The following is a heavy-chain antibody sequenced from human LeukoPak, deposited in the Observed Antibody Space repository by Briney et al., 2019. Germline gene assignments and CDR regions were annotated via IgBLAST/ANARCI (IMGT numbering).Heavy chain of an antibody. D-gene: IGHD5-18*01. CDR2: IWYDGSNK. CDR1: GFTFSSYG. J-gene: IGHJ6*02. V-gene: IGHV3-33*01. Sequence: QPGRSLRLSCAASGFTFSSYGMHWVRQAPGKGLEGVAVIWYDGSNKYYAESVKGRFTISRDNSKNTLYPQMNSLRAEDTAVYYCAREAYGYPNVYYGMDVWGQGTTVTVSS. CDR3: AREAYGYPNVYYGMDV.